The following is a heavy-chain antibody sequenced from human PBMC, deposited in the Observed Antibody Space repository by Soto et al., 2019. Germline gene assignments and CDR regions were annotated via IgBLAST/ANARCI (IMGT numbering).Heavy chain of an antibody. CDR3: ARDVSDYVWGSYRYTWWFDP. D-gene: IGHD3-16*02. Sequence: ASVKVSCKASGYTFTSYGISWVRQAPGQGLERMGWISAYNGNTNYAQKLQGRVTMTTDTSTSTAYMELRSLRSDDTAVYYCARDVSDYVWGSYRYTWWFDPWGQGTLVTVSS. CDR2: ISAYNGNT. J-gene: IGHJ5*02. CDR1: GYTFTSYG. V-gene: IGHV1-18*04.